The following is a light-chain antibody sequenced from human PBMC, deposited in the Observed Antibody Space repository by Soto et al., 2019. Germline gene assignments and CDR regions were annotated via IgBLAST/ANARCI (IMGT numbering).Light chain of an antibody. CDR1: QDISTW. V-gene: IGKV1-12*01. Sequence: DIPMTQSPSSVSASCVDRVTITCRASQDISTWLAWYQQKPGKAPKPLIYAASSLQSGVPSRFSGSGSGTEFTLTISSLQPEDVATYYCQKYNSAPPTFGQGTKVDIK. CDR3: QKYNSAPPT. CDR2: AAS. J-gene: IGKJ1*01.